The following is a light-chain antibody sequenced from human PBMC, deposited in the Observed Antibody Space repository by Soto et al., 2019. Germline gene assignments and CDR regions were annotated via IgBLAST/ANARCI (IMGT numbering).Light chain of an antibody. CDR3: QQYDNLFT. Sequence: DIQMTQSPSSLSASVGDRVTITCQASQDISNYLNWYQQKPGKAPKLLIYDASNLETGVPARFSGSGSGTDFTFTISSLQAEEIATYYCQQYDNLFTFGPGTKVDIK. CDR2: DAS. V-gene: IGKV1-33*01. J-gene: IGKJ3*01. CDR1: QDISNY.